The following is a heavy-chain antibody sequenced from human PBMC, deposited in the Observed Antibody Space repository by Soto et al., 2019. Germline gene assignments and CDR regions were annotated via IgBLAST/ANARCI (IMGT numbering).Heavy chain of an antibody. Sequence: EVHLVESGGGLVQPGGSLRVSCAASGFTFSNYAMNWVRQAPGKGLEWVSYISIGSGSIFYADSVKGRFTISRDDAKNSLYLQMATLRDEDTAVYFCVRDDWWDLDFWGQGTMVTVSS. CDR1: GFTFSNYA. J-gene: IGHJ3*01. D-gene: IGHD1-26*01. V-gene: IGHV3-48*02. CDR3: VRDDWWDLDF. CDR2: ISIGSGSI.